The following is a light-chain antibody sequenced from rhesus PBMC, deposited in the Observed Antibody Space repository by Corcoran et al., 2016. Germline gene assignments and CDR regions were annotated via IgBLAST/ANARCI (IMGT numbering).Light chain of an antibody. Sequence: DIQMTQSPSSLSASIGDRVTITCRASQGINNYLSWYQQKPGKAPKPLYYFASSLETGVPSRFSGSRSGTDYTLTISGLQPEYIATCYCQQYSNSPLTFGGGTKVEIK. CDR3: QQYSNSPLT. CDR2: FAS. V-gene: IGKV1-66*01. J-gene: IGKJ4*01. CDR1: QGINNY.